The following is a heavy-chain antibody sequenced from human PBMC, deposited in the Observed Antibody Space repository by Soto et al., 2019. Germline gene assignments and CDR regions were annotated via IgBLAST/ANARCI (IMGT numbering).Heavy chain of an antibody. V-gene: IGHV4-30-4*01. CDR3: AREYYYRSGPSY. D-gene: IGHD3-10*01. J-gene: IGHJ4*02. CDR2: IYYSGST. Sequence: PSETLSLTCTVSGGSISSGDYYWSWIRQPPGKGLEWIGYIYYSGSTYYNPSLKSRVTISVDTSKNQFSLKLSSVTAAVTAVYYCAREYYYRSGPSYWGQGTLVTVSS. CDR1: GGSISSGDYY.